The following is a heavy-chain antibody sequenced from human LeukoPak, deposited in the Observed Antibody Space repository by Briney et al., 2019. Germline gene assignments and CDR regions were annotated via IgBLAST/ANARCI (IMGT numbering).Heavy chain of an antibody. CDR2: MSSSDDGR. Sequence: GGSLRLSCAASGFSVRTTYMSWVRQAPGKGLEWVSAMSSSDDGRYYAASVRGRFTISRDTSRSTLYLQMNSLRAEDAAVYYCAKAPVTSCRGAFCYPFDYWGQGTLVTVSS. CDR3: AKAPVTSCRGAFCYPFDY. CDR1: GFSVRTTY. D-gene: IGHD2-15*01. J-gene: IGHJ4*02. V-gene: IGHV3-23*01.